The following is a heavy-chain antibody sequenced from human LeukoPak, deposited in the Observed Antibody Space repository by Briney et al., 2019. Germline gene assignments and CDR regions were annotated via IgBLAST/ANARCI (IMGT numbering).Heavy chain of an antibody. D-gene: IGHD3-9*01. CDR1: GFTFGDYA. CDR2: IRSKAYGGTT. CDR3: TRVFDWLFSFDY. Sequence: GGSLRLSCTASGFTFGDYAMSWVRQAPEKGLEWVGFIRSKAYGGTTEYAASVKGRFTISRDDSKSIADLQMNSLKTEDTAVYYCTRVFDWLFSFDYWGQGTLVTVSS. J-gene: IGHJ4*02. V-gene: IGHV3-49*04.